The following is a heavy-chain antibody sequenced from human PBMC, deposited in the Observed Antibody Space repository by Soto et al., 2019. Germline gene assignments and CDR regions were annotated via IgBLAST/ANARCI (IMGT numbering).Heavy chain of an antibody. CDR3: AKDLDFPYYFDY. V-gene: IGHV3-30*04. CDR2: ISYDGSNK. Sequence: PGGSLRLSCAASGFTFSNYAMHWVRQAPGKGLEWVAVISYDGSNKFYADSVKGRFTISRDNSKNTLYLQMNSLRAEDTAVYYCAKDLDFPYYFDYWGQGTLVTVSS. J-gene: IGHJ4*02. CDR1: GFTFSNYA. D-gene: IGHD3-3*01.